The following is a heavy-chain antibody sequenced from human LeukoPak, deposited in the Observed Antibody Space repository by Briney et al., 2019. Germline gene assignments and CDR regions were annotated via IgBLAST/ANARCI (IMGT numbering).Heavy chain of an antibody. CDR1: GFTFSSYS. Sequence: GGSLRLSCAASGFTFSSYSMNWVRQAPGKGLEWVSSISSSSSYINYADSVKGRFTISRDNAKNSLYLQMNSLRAEDTAVYYCARAGSSSWYLVAYWGQGTLVTVSS. D-gene: IGHD6-13*01. J-gene: IGHJ4*02. CDR2: ISSSSSYI. V-gene: IGHV3-21*01. CDR3: ARAGSSSWYLVAY.